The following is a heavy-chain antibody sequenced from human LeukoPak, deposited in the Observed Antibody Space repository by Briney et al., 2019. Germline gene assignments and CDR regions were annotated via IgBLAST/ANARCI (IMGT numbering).Heavy chain of an antibody. CDR3: ARVERGTDAFDI. CDR1: GYTFTSYA. Sequence: ASVKVSCKASGYTFTSYAMHWVRQAPGQRLEWMGWINAGNGNTKYSQKFQGRVTITADESTSTAYMELSSLRSEDTAVYYCARVERGTDAFDIWGQGTMVTVSS. D-gene: IGHD3-3*01. V-gene: IGHV1-3*01. CDR2: INAGNGNT. J-gene: IGHJ3*02.